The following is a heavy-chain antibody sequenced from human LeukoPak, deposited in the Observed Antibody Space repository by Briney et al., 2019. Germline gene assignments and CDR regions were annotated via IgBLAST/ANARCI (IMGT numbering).Heavy chain of an antibody. Sequence: ASVKVSCKASGYTFNNYGISWVRQAPGQGLEWMGGIIPIFGTANYAQKFQGRVTITADKSTSTVYMELSSLRSEDTAVYYCARLHYGFPDWGQGTLVTVSS. CDR1: GYTFNNYG. CDR3: ARLHYGFPD. D-gene: IGHD4-17*01. V-gene: IGHV1-69*06. J-gene: IGHJ4*02. CDR2: IIPIFGTA.